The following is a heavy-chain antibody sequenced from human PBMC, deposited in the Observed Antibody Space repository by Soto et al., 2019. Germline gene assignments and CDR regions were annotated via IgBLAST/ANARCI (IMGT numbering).Heavy chain of an antibody. CDR1: GYRFTSYD. CDR2: MNPNSGNT. D-gene: IGHD2-2*01. J-gene: IGHJ6*03. Sequence: GASVKVSCTDSGYRFTSYDINWVRQATGQGLEWMGWMNPNSGNTGYAQKFQGRVTMTRNTSISTAYMELSSLRSEDTAVYYCARGRRARYCSSTSCYYYYYMDVWGKGTTVTVSS. CDR3: ARGRRARYCSSTSCYYYYYMDV. V-gene: IGHV1-8*01.